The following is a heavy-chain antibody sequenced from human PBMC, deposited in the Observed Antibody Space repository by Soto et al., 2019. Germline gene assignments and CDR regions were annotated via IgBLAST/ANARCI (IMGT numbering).Heavy chain of an antibody. Sequence: QVQLVQSGAEVKKPGASVKVSCKASGXIXXXYSXHXXRQAPGQGLEWMGVVNPSGGSTNYAQKFQGRITMTRDTSTSTVYMDLSSLTSEDTAVYYCXREXNCSXXXXXSEYFQRWGQGTLVTVSS. CDR1: GXIXXXYS. CDR3: XREXNCSXXXXXSEYFQR. D-gene: IGHD6-19*01. J-gene: IGHJ1*01. V-gene: IGHV1-46*01. CDR2: VNPSGGST.